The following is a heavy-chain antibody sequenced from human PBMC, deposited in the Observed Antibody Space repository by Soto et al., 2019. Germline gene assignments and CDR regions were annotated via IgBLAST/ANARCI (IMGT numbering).Heavy chain of an antibody. CDR2: INAGNGNT. V-gene: IGHV1-3*01. J-gene: IGHJ4*02. CDR1: GYTFTSFA. Sequence: ASVEVSCKASGYTFTSFAMHWVRQAPGQRLEWMGWINAGNGNTKYSQKFQGRVTIIRDTSASTAYMELSSLRSEDTAVYYCPRWTGVSSSWSKYYFDYWGQGTLVTVSS. D-gene: IGHD6-13*01. CDR3: PRWTGVSSSWSKYYFDY.